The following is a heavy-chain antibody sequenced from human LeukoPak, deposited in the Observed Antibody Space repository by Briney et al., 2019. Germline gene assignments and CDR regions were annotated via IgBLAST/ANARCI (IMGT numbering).Heavy chain of an antibody. D-gene: IGHD2-21*01. V-gene: IGHV3-23*01. J-gene: IGHJ4*02. CDR3: ITPLPYSAQ. Sequence: GGSLRLSCAASGFTFSSYAMSWVRQAPGKGLEWVSSISGSGNRTYYADSVKGRFTISRDNSKNTLFLQMNSLRAEDTAVYYCITPLPYSAQGGQGTLVTVSS. CDR2: ISGSGNRT. CDR1: GFTFSSYA.